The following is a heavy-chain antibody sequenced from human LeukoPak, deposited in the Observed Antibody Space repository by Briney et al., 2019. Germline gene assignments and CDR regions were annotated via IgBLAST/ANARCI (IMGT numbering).Heavy chain of an antibody. J-gene: IGHJ1*01. V-gene: IGHV7-4-1*02. CDR2: INTNTGNP. D-gene: IGHD3-9*01. CDR1: GYTFTSYA. Sequence: ASVKVSCKASGYTFTSYAMNWVRQAPGQGLEWMGWINTNTGNPTYAQGFTGRFVFSLDTSVSTAYLQISSLKAEDTAVYYCARVGQKRYFDWFLPLHWGQGTLVTVSS. CDR3: ARVGQKRYFDWFLPLH.